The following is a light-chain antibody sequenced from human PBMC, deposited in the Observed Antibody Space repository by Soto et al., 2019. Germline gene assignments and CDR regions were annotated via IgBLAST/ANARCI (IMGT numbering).Light chain of an antibody. CDR1: QSVSSN. CDR3: QQYTYWPPYT. CDR2: GAS. J-gene: IGKJ2*01. Sequence: VMTQSPATLSVSPGERATLSCRASQSVSSNLAWYQQKPGQAPRLLIYGASTRAAGIPVRFSGSGSGTEFTLTISSLQSEDFAVYYCQQYTYWPPYTFGQGTKLEIK. V-gene: IGKV3-15*01.